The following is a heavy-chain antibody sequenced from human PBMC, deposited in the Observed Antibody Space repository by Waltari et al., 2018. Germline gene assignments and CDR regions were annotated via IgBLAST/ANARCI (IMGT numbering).Heavy chain of an antibody. J-gene: IGHJ4*02. CDR3: VRGVGSPGDY. D-gene: IGHD3-10*01. V-gene: IGHV5-10-1*03. Sequence: EVQLVQSGAEVKKPGESLRLSCKGSGYTFTSYWINWVRQMPGKGLEWMGRIDPTESETHYNPSVQGHVTISADKSTSTAYVQWNSLKASDTATYYCVRGVGSPGDYWGQGTLVTVSS. CDR2: IDPTESET. CDR1: GYTFTSYW.